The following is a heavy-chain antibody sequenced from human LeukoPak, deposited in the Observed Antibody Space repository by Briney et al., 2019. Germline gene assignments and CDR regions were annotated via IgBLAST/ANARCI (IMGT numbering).Heavy chain of an antibody. J-gene: IGHJ3*02. Sequence: SETLSLTCTVSGGSISSYYWSWIRQPPGKGLEWIGEIYHSGSTNYNPSLKSRVTISVDKSKNQFSLRLSSVTAADTAVYYCASGFYNSSGFYAAFDIWGLGTLVTVSS. V-gene: IGHV4-59*12. CDR3: ASGFYNSSGFYAAFDI. D-gene: IGHD3-22*01. CDR2: IYHSGST. CDR1: GGSISSYY.